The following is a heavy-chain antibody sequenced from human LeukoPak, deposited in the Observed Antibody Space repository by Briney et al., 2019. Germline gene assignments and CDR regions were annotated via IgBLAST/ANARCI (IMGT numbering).Heavy chain of an antibody. CDR3: AKGPQVGSGYHPDY. CDR1: GFTLSSYA. D-gene: IGHD3-22*01. V-gene: IGHV3-23*01. J-gene: IGHJ4*02. Sequence: GGSLRLSCAASGFTLSSYAMSWVRQAPGEGMEGVSGISGSGGSTYSADSVTGRFPISRDNSKNTLYLQMNSLRAEDTAAYYCAKGPQVGSGYHPDYWGQGILVTVSS. CDR2: ISGSGGST.